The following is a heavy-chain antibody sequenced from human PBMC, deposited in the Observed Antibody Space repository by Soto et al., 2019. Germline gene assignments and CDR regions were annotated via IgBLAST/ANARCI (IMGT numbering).Heavy chain of an antibody. CDR1: GGSFSGYY. CDR3: ASQYSSSWSANWFDP. V-gene: IGHV4-34*01. Sequence: QVQLQQWGAGLLKPSETLSLTCAVYGGSFSGYYWSWIRQPSGKGLEWIGEINHSGSTNYNPYLKSRVTLSIDTSNNRLSLKFSSVTSADTAVYYFASQYSSSWSANWFDPCGQGTLLTVSS. CDR2: INHSGST. D-gene: IGHD6-13*01. J-gene: IGHJ5*02.